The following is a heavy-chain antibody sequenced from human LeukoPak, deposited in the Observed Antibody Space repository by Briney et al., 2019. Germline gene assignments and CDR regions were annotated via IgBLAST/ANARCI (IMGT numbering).Heavy chain of an antibody. CDR3: AKESGKFDY. Sequence: GGSLRLSCVASGLNFDDSAMHWVRQAPGKGLEWVSLISADGGSTFSADSVKGRFSLSRDNSKNSLYLQMNSLRSEDTAMYYCAKESGKFDYWGQGTLVAVSS. CDR1: GLNFDDSA. J-gene: IGHJ4*02. V-gene: IGHV3-43*02. CDR2: ISADGGST.